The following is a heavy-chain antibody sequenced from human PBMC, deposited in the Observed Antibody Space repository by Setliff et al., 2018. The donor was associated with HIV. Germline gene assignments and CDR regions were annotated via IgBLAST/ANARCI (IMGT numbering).Heavy chain of an antibody. V-gene: IGHV1-2*02. D-gene: IGHD1-20*01. J-gene: IGHJ5*02. Sequence: ASVKVSCKSSGYTFTDYFIHWVRQAPGQGLEWMGWISPDNGNTRISQRFRGSVTITKDTSKNHVVLTMTNVDPDDTGTYYCAHRPYNSPNWFDPWGQGTLVTVSS. CDR2: ISPDNGNT. CDR1: GYTFTDYF. CDR3: AHRPYNSPNWFDP.